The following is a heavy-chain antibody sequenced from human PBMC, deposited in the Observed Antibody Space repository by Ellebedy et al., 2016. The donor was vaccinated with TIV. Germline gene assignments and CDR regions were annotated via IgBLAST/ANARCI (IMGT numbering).Heavy chain of an antibody. CDR2: INHSGST. Sequence: MPSETLSLTCAVYGGSFRGYYWSWIRQPPGKGLEWIGEINHSGSTNYNPSLKSRVTISVDTSKNQFSLKLSSVTAADTAVYYCARARYGAYRYFDLWGRGTLVTVSS. D-gene: IGHD4-17*01. CDR3: ARARYGAYRYFDL. CDR1: GGSFRGYY. V-gene: IGHV4-34*01. J-gene: IGHJ2*01.